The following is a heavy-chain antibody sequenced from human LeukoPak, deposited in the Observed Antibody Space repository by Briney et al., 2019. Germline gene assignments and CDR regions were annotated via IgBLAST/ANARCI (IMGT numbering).Heavy chain of an antibody. CDR3: AREEAAMGFDY. V-gene: IGHV4-31*03. CDR2: IYYSGST. D-gene: IGHD5-18*01. Sequence: PSETLSLTCTVSGGSISSGGYYWSWIRQHPGKGLEWIGYIYYSGSTYYNPSLKSRVTISVDTSKNQFSLKLSSVTVADTAVYYCAREEAAMGFDYWGQGTLVTVSS. CDR1: GGSISSGGYY. J-gene: IGHJ4*02.